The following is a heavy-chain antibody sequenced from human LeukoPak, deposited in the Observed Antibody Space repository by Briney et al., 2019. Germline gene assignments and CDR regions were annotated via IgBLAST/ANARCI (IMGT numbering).Heavy chain of an antibody. CDR1: GYTFTGYY. CDR3: AAIIVWGSLKSGLDP. J-gene: IGHJ5*02. Sequence: ASVKVSCKASGYTFTGYYMHWVRQAPGQGLEWMGWINPNSGGTNYAQKFQGRVTMTRDTSISTAYMELSRLRSDDTAVYYCAAIIVWGSLKSGLDPWGQGTLVTVSS. D-gene: IGHD3-16*01. V-gene: IGHV1-2*02. CDR2: INPNSGGT.